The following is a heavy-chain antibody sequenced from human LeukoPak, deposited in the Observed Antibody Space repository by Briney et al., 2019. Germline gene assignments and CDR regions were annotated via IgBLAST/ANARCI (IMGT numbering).Heavy chain of an antibody. V-gene: IGHV4-59*01. D-gene: IGHD2/OR15-2a*01. CDR1: GGSISSYY. CDR3: AGTTSFYFYYGMDV. CDR2: LYYSGST. Sequence: SETLSLTCTVSGGSISSYYWSWIRQPPGKGLEWIGYLYYSGSTNYNPSLKSRVTISVDTSKNQFSLKLTSVTAADTAVYYCAGTTSFYFYYGMDVWGQGTTVIVS. J-gene: IGHJ6*02.